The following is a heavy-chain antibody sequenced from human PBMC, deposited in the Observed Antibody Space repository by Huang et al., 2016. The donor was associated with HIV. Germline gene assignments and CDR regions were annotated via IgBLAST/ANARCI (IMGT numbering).Heavy chain of an antibody. CDR2: MNSERISA. J-gene: IGHJ4*02. CDR1: GFTFSCYW. Sequence: EVQLVESGGGLVQPGGYLRLSCAASGFTFSCYWMHWVRQTQGTGVVWVSLMNSERISACYADSVKGRFTISRDNAKNTLYLQMNSLRAEDTAVYYCVRDPRIQSWLNYFDYWGQGTLVSVSS. CDR3: VRDPRIQSWLNYFDY. V-gene: IGHV3-74*01. D-gene: IGHD3-22*01.